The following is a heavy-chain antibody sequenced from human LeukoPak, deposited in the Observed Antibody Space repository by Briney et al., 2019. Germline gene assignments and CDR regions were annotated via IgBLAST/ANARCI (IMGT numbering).Heavy chain of an antibody. D-gene: IGHD6-19*01. CDR3: ARARYTSGWETLDY. V-gene: IGHV3-7*02. CDR1: GFTFSSYS. J-gene: IGHJ4*02. CDR2: IKPDGTEK. Sequence: GGSLRLSCAASGFTFSSYSMSWVRQAPGKGLEWVANIKPDGTEKYYVDSVKGRFTISRDNAKNSLYLQMNSLRAEDTAVYYCARARYTSGWETLDYWGQGALVTVSS.